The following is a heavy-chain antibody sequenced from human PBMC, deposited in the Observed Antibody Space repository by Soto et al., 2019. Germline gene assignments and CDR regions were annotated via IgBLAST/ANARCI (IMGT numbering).Heavy chain of an antibody. V-gene: IGHV3-48*03. Sequence: GGSLRLSCAASGFTFSSYEMNWVRQAPGKGLEWVSYISRSGSTIYYTDSVKGRFTISRDNAKNSLYLQMNSLRAEDTAVYYCAREYYDILTGYYNYFDCWGQGTLVTVSS. J-gene: IGHJ4*02. D-gene: IGHD3-9*01. CDR2: ISRSGSTI. CDR3: AREYYDILTGYYNYFDC. CDR1: GFTFSSYE.